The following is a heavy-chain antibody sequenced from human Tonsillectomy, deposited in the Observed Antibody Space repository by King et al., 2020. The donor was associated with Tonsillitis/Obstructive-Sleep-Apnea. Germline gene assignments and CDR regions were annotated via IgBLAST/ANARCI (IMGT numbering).Heavy chain of an antibody. Sequence: QLVQSGGGVVQPGRSLRLSCAASGFTFSSYAMHWVRQAPGKGLEWVAVISYDGSNKYYADSVKGRFTISRDNSKNTLYLQMNSLRAEDTAVYYCARDTSTMLVVVKGGYPGAFDYWGQGTLVTVSS. CDR2: ISYDGSNK. CDR3: ARDTSTMLVVVKGGYPGAFDY. D-gene: IGHD3-22*01. CDR1: GFTFSSYA. J-gene: IGHJ4*02. V-gene: IGHV3-30*04.